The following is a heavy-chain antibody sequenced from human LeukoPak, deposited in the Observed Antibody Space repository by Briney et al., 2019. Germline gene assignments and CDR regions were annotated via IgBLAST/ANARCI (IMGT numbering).Heavy chain of an antibody. Sequence: SETLSLTCAVSGGSISSSNWWSWVRQPPGKGLEWIGEIYHSGSTNYNPSLKSRVTISVDKSKNQFSLKLSSVTAADTAVYYCARIVATISTYYSDYWGQGTLVTVSS. CDR3: ARIVATISTYYSDY. CDR1: GGSISSSNW. CDR2: IYHSGST. V-gene: IGHV4-4*02. D-gene: IGHD5-12*01. J-gene: IGHJ4*02.